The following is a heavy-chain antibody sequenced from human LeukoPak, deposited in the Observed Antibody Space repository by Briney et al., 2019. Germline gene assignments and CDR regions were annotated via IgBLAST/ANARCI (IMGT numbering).Heavy chain of an antibody. J-gene: IGHJ4*02. Sequence: GGSLRLSCAGSGFTFSQDWMSWVRQVPGKGLEWLGLIKNKIDGGTTDYAVTVKGRFTISRDDSKNTLYLQMNSLKTGDTAVYYCSKHNPYDALDYWGQGTLVTVSS. CDR2: IKNKIDGGTT. D-gene: IGHD3-3*01. CDR1: GFTFSQDW. CDR3: SKHNPYDALDY. V-gene: IGHV3-15*01.